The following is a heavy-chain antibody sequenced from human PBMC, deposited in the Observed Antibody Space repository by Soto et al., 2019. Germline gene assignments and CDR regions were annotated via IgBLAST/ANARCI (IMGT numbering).Heavy chain of an antibody. J-gene: IGHJ6*02. CDR1: GFTFSDYY. D-gene: IGHD2-15*01. Sequence: QVQLVESGGGLVKPGGSLRLSCAASGFTFSDYYMTWIRQAPGKGLEWVSYISSSSTNTINYADSVKGRFTISRDNAKISLYLQINSLRAEETAVYYCARSSATPNRWWVFGLDFWGQGTSVIVSS. CDR2: ISSSSTNTI. CDR3: ARSSATPNRWWVFGLDF. V-gene: IGHV3-11*01.